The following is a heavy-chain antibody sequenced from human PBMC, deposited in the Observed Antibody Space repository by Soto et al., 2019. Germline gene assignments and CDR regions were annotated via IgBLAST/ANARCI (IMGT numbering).Heavy chain of an antibody. CDR3: ARLLGGGAHEQRGHNWFDP. CDR1: GGSISSYY. V-gene: IGHV4-59*01. J-gene: IGHJ5*02. Sequence: SETLSLTCAVSGGSISSYYWSWIRQPPGKGLEWIGYIYYSGSTNYNPSLNSRVTISVDTSKNQFSLKLSSVNAADTAVYYCARLLGGGAHEQRGHNWFDPWGQGTLVTVSS. D-gene: IGHD3-10*01. CDR2: IYYSGST.